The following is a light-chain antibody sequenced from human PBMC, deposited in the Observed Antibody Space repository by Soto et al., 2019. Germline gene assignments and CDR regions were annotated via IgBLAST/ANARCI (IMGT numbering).Light chain of an antibody. CDR2: DVS. J-gene: IGLJ1*01. V-gene: IGLV2-14*03. CDR3: SSYTTSLTYV. Sequence: QSALTQPASVSGSPGPSITISCTGASSDVGAYNYVSWYQQHPGKAPKLMIFDVSSRPSGVSDRFSGSKSGNTASLTISGLQAEDEADYYCSSYTTSLTYVFGTGTKVTVL. CDR1: SSDVGAYNY.